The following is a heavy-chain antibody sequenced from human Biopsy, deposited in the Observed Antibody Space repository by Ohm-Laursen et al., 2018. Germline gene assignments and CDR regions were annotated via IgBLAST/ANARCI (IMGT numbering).Heavy chain of an antibody. Sequence: ASVKVSCKASGDMFNSYTINWLRQAPGQGLQWMGGIMSLYNTTNYAQKFWDRITVTADKSTNTVYMTLSSLTSEDTAVYFCARGLGGYDYWYFDLWGRGTLVIVSS. CDR3: ARGLGGYDYWYFDL. J-gene: IGHJ2*01. CDR2: IMSLYNTT. CDR1: GDMFNSYT. V-gene: IGHV1-69*06. D-gene: IGHD5-12*01.